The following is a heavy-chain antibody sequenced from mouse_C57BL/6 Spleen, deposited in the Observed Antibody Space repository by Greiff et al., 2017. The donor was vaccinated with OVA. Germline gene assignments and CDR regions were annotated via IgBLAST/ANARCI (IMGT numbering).Heavy chain of an antibody. CDR2: ICDGGSYT. CDR1: GFTFSSYA. CDR3: ARDQVYKCYDMDD. V-gene: IGHV5-4*01. D-gene: IGHD1-3*01. Sequence: EVKLMESGGGLVKPGGSLKLSCAASGFTFSSYAMSWVRQTPEKRLEWVATICDGGSYTYYPDNVKGRITISRDNAKNNLYLQMSHLKSEDTAMYYCARDQVYKCYDMDDWGQGTSVTVSS. J-gene: IGHJ4*01.